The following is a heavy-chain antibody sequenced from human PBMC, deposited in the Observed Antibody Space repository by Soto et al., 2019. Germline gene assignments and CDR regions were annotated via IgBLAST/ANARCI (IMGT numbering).Heavy chain of an antibody. CDR2: ISAYNGNT. CDR1: GYTFTSYG. Sequence: ASVKVSCKASGYTFTSYGISWVRQAPGQGLERMGWISAYNGNTKYAQKLQGRVTMTKDTSTSTAYMELRSLRSDVTFLYFCARYRDSSGYLDFDFWGQGTLVTVSS. D-gene: IGHD3-22*01. CDR3: ARYRDSSGYLDFDF. V-gene: IGHV1-18*01. J-gene: IGHJ4*02.